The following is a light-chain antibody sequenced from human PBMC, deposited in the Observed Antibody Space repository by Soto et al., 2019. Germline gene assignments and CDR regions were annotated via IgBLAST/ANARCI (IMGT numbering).Light chain of an antibody. CDR2: KAS. J-gene: IGKJ1*01. V-gene: IGKV1-5*03. CDR1: QTISTL. Sequence: DIQMTQSPSTLSASVGDRVTITCRDSQTISTLLAWYQNRPGKAPNLLIYKASSLYSAVPSRFSGSGSGTEFTRSNSSLQPDDFATYFCQPYSTFRWTFGQGTKVEVK. CDR3: QPYSTFRWT.